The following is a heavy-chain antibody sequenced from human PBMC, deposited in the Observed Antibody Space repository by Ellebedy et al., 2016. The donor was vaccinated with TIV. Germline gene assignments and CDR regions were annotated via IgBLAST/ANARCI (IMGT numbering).Heavy chain of an antibody. D-gene: IGHD5-18*01. CDR3: ARKKKDGYDQLDH. CDR1: GFIFDDFG. CDR2: IHGKGHGI. J-gene: IGHJ4*02. Sequence: GESLKISCGASGFIFDDFGMDWVRQAPGNALESVPTIHGKGHGIHYADSGRGRFTVSRDNAKNSLYLQMNSLRVEDTAFYSCARKKKDGYDQLDHWGQGALVTVSS. V-gene: IGHV3-20*04.